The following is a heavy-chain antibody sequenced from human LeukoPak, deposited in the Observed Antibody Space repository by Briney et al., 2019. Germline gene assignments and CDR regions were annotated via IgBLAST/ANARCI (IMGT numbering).Heavy chain of an antibody. CDR1: GGSVGSAGYS. CDR2: IYYIRNT. D-gene: IGHD1-26*01. V-gene: IGHV4-61*08. J-gene: IGHJ4*02. CDR3: ARTQSQSGSYRYYFGY. Sequence: SETLSPTCTVSGGSVGSAGYSWSWIRQPPGGGLEWIGYIYYIRNTNYNPSLKSRVTMSLDPSKNQFSLKLNSVTAADTAVYYCARTQSQSGSYRYYFGYWGQGTLVTVSS.